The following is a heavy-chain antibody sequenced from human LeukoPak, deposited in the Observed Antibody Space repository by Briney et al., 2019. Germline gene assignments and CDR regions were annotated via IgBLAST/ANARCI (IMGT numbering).Heavy chain of an antibody. Sequence: SETLSLTCTVSGGSISSYYWSWIRQPPGKGLEWIGYIYFSGSTNYNPSFKSRVTISGDTSKNQFSLKLTSVTAADTAVYYCARHGRVSDGFDIWGQGTMVTVSS. CDR3: ARHGRVSDGFDI. CDR2: IYFSGST. V-gene: IGHV4-59*08. J-gene: IGHJ3*02. CDR1: GGSISSYY.